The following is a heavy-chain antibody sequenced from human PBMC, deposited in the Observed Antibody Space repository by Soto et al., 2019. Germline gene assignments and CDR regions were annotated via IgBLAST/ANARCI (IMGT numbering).Heavy chain of an antibody. J-gene: IGHJ3*02. D-gene: IGHD3-16*02. CDR3: ARVMSTEGGVIAADAVDI. CDR2: IYWDNDK. CDR1: GFSLTTRQVG. Sequence: QITLKESGPTLVELTQTLTLTCTFSGFSLTTRQVGVRWIRQPPGQALEWLALIYWDNDKRFSPSLERRLTVTKDTSKNQGGPTTTNMAPMDTAGYDCARVMSTEGGVIAADAVDIWGQGTMVTVSS. V-gene: IGHV2-5*02.